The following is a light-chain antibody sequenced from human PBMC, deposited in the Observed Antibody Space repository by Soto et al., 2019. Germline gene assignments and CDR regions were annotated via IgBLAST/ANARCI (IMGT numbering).Light chain of an antibody. CDR2: KAS. J-gene: IGKJ1*01. V-gene: IGKV1-5*03. Sequence: DIQMTQSPSTLSASVGDRVTITCRASQSISSWLAWYQQKPGKAPKLLIYKASTLESGVPSRFSGSGSETEFTLTIISLQPDDFATYYCQQYNSYSWTFGQGTKVEI. CDR1: QSISSW. CDR3: QQYNSYSWT.